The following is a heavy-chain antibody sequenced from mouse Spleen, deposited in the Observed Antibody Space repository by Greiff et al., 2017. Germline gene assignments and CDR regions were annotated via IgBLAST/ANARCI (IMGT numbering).Heavy chain of an antibody. Sequence: EVHLVESGGGLVKPGGSLKLSCAASGFTFSSYAMSWVRQTPEKRLEWVATISSGGSYTYYPDSVKGRFTISRDNAKNTLYLQMSSLRSEDTAMYYCARPFITTAAWFAYWGQGTLVTVSA. V-gene: IGHV5-9-3*01. D-gene: IGHD1-2*01. CDR3: ARPFITTAAWFAY. CDR2: ISSGGSYT. CDR1: GFTFSSYA. J-gene: IGHJ3*01.